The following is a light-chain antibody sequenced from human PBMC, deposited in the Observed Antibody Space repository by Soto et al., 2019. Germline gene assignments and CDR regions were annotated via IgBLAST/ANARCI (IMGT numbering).Light chain of an antibody. J-gene: IGKJ1*01. CDR2: KAS. V-gene: IGKV1-5*03. CDR1: QNINSW. CDR3: HQYKSYWT. Sequence: DIQMTQSPSTLSASVGDRVTITCRASQNINSWLAWYQQQPGKAPKLLIYKASSLQSGVPSRFSGTGSGTEFTLTISRLQPDDFATYYCHQYKSYWTVAQGTNVDTK.